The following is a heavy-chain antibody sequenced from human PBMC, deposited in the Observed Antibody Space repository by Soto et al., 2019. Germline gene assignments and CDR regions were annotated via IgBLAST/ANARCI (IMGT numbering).Heavy chain of an antibody. V-gene: IGHV3-33*01. CDR1: GFTFSSYG. Sequence: ESGGGVVQPGRSLRLSCAASGFTFSSYGMHWVRQAPGKGLEWVAVIWYDGSNKYYADSVKGRFTISRDNSKNTLYLQMNSLRAEDTAVYYCARDRSGDTAMVTPDYWGQGTLVTVSS. J-gene: IGHJ4*02. CDR3: ARDRSGDTAMVTPDY. D-gene: IGHD5-18*01. CDR2: IWYDGSNK.